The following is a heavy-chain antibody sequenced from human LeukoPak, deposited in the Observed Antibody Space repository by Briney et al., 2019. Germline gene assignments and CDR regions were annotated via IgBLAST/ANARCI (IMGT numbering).Heavy chain of an antibody. CDR1: GASITSYY. CDR2: MHYSGNT. CDR3: ARFFGSGSYYNELPYWFDP. J-gene: IGHJ5*02. D-gene: IGHD3-10*01. Sequence: PSETLSLTCTVSGASITSYYWSWIRQPPGKGLEWIGYMHYSGNTKYNPSLKSRATMSVDTSKNHFSLKLSPVTAADTAVYYCARFFGSGSYYNELPYWFDPWGQGTLVTVSS. V-gene: IGHV4-59*01.